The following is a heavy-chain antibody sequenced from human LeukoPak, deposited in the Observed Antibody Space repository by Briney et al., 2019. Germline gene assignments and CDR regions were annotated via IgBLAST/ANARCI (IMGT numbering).Heavy chain of an antibody. D-gene: IGHD3-22*01. CDR1: GFTFSSYG. Sequence: PGGSLRLSCAAFGFTFSSYGMHWVRQAPGKGLEWVAVISYDGSNKYYADSVKGRFTISRDNSKNTLYLQMNSLRAEDTAVYYCAKDLYYYDSSGYSPFDYWGQGTLVTVSS. V-gene: IGHV3-30*18. J-gene: IGHJ4*02. CDR2: ISYDGSNK. CDR3: AKDLYYYDSSGYSPFDY.